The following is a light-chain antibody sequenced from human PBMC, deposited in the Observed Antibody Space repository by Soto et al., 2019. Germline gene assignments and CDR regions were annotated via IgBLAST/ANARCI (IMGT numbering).Light chain of an antibody. Sequence: QSALTQPASVSGSPGQSITISCTGTSSDFGVYNYVSWYQQLPGTAPKLLIYDDNKRPSGIPDRFSGSKSGTSATLGITGFQTGDEADYYCGSWDSSLSAYVFGTGTKVTVL. CDR2: DDN. CDR1: SSDFGVYNY. V-gene: IGLV1-51*01. J-gene: IGLJ1*01. CDR3: GSWDSSLSAYV.